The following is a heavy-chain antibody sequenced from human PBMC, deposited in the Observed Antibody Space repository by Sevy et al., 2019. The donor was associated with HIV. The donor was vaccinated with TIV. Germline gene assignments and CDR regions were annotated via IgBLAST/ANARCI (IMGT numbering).Heavy chain of an antibody. CDR3: ARESDQGIVVVTANALDY. D-gene: IGHD2-21*02. CDR1: GFTFSSYW. V-gene: IGHV3-7*01. Sequence: GGSLRLSCAASGFTFSSYWMSWVRQAPGKGLEWVANIKQDGSEKYYVDSVKGRFTISRDNAKNSLYLQMNSLRAEDTAVYYCARESDQGIVVVTANALDYWGQGTLVTVSS. J-gene: IGHJ4*02. CDR2: IKQDGSEK.